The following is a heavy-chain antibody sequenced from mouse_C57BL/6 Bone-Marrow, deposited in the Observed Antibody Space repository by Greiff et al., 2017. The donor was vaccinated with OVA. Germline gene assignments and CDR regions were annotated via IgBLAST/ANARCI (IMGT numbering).Heavy chain of an antibody. D-gene: IGHD4-1*01. CDR1: GYSITSGYY. V-gene: IGHV3-6*01. J-gene: IGHJ4*01. CDR3: ARAGNWDGIFFYYAMDY. Sequence: ESGPGLVKPSQSLSLTCSVTGYSITSGYYWNWIRQFPGNKLEWVGYISYDGGNNYNPSLQNRISITRDTSKNQFFLKLNSVTTEDTDTYYCARAGNWDGIFFYYAMDYWGQGTSVTVSS. CDR2: ISYDGGN.